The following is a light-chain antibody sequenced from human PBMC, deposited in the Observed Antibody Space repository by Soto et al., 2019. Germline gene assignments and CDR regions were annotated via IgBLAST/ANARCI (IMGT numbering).Light chain of an antibody. CDR3: QQYNSYSPIT. V-gene: IGKV1-5*01. CDR2: DAS. J-gene: IGKJ5*01. Sequence: DIQLTQSPSTLSASLGDRDTLPCRASQSISSWLAWYQQKPGKAPKLLLYDASSLESGVPSRFSGSGSGTELTLTISSLQPDDFANYYCQQYNSYSPITFGQGTRLEI. CDR1: QSISSW.